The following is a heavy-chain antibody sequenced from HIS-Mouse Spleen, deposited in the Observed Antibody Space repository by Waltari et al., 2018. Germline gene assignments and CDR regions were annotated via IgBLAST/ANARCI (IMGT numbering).Heavy chain of an antibody. Sequence: QVQLQESGPGLVKPSQTLSLTCTVSGGSISSGCYYWSWTRQHPGKGLEWIGYIYYSGSTYYNPSLKSRVTISVDTSKNQFSLKLSSVTAADTAVYYCARGEGRELKVDYWGQGTLVTVSS. V-gene: IGHV4-31*03. D-gene: IGHD1-7*01. CDR3: ARGEGRELKVDY. J-gene: IGHJ4*02. CDR2: IYYSGST. CDR1: GGSISSGCYY.